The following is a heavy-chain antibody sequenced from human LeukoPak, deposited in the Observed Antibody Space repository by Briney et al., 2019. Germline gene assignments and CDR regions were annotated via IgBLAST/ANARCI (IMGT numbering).Heavy chain of an antibody. V-gene: IGHV4-59*01. J-gene: IGHJ4*02. CDR3: ARGGYYGSGSYYPDY. CDR1: GGSISSYY. CDR2: IYYSGST. D-gene: IGHD3-10*01. Sequence: SGTLSLTCTVSGGSISSYYWSWIRQPPGKGLEWIGYIYYSGSTNYNPSLKSRVTISVDTSKNQFSLKLSSVTAADTAVYYCARGGYYGSGSYYPDYWGQGTLVTVSS.